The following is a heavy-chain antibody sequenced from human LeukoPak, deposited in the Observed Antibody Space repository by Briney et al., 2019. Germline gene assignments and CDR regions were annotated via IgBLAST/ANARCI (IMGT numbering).Heavy chain of an antibody. CDR3: ARRITMVRGENWFDP. CDR2: IIPIFGTA. V-gene: IGHV1-69*13. Sequence: SVKVPCKASGGTFSSYAISWVRQAPGQGLEWMGGIIPIFGTANYAQKFQGRVTITADESTSTAYMELSSLRSEDTAVYYCARRITMVRGENWFDPWGQGTLVTVSS. D-gene: IGHD3-10*01. J-gene: IGHJ5*02. CDR1: GGTFSSYA.